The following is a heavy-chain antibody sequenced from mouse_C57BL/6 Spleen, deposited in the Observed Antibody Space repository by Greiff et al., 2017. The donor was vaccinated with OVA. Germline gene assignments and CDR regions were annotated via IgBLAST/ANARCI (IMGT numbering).Heavy chain of an antibody. J-gene: IGHJ1*03. CDR1: GYAFSSSW. V-gene: IGHV1-80*01. CDR2: IYPGDGDT. CDR3: ARTVATRYFDV. D-gene: IGHD1-1*01. Sequence: VQLQQSGAELVKPGASVKISCKASGYAFSSSWMNWVKQRPGKGLAWIGQIYPGDGDTNYNGKFKGKATLTADKSSSTAYMQLSSLTSEDSAVYFCARTVATRYFDVWGTGTTVTVSS.